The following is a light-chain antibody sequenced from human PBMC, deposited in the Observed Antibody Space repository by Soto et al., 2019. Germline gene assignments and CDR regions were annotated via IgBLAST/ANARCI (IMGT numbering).Light chain of an antibody. Sequence: QSALTQPPSASGSPGQSVTISCTGTSSDVGGYHFVSWYQQHPGKAPKLMIYEDSKRPSGVSNRFSGSKSGNTASLTISGLQAEDEADYYCCSYAGSSNWVFGGGTQLTVL. V-gene: IGLV2-23*01. J-gene: IGLJ3*02. CDR1: SSDVGGYHF. CDR2: EDS. CDR3: CSYAGSSNWV.